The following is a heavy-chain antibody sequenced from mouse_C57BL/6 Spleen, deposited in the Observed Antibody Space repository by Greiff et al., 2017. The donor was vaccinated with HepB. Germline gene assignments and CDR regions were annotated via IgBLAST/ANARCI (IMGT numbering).Heavy chain of an antibody. CDR2: ISDGGSYN. Sequence: EVKLMESGGGLVKPGGSLKLSCAASGFTFSSYAMSWVRQTPEKRLEWVATISDGGSYNYYPDNVKGRFTISRDNAKNNLYLQMSHLKSEDTAMYYCARAPLTTVVAPFAYWGQGTLVTVSA. J-gene: IGHJ3*01. CDR1: GFTFSSYA. V-gene: IGHV5-4*03. D-gene: IGHD1-1*01. CDR3: ARAPLTTVVAPFAY.